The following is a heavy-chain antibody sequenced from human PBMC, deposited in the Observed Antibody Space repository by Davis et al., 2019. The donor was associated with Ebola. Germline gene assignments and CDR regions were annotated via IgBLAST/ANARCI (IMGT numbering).Heavy chain of an antibody. J-gene: IGHJ4*02. CDR3: ARGSDSDY. CDR2: IYSGSIT. V-gene: IGHV3-66*01. CDR1: GFTVSSNY. Sequence: GESLKISCAASGFTVSSNYMNWVRQAPGKGLEWVSVIYSGSITYYADSVKGRFTISRDNSKNTMYLQMNGLRAEDTAVYYCARGSDSDYWGQGTLVTVSS.